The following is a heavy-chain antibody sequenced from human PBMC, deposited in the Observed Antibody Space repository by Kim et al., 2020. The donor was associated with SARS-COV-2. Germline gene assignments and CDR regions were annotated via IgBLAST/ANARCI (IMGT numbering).Heavy chain of an antibody. CDR3: ARGIAVAGTGPFDY. V-gene: IGHV6-1*01. J-gene: IGHJ4*02. D-gene: IGHD6-19*01. Sequence: AVSVKSRITINPDTSKNQFSLQLNSVTPEDTAVYYCARGIAVAGTGPFDYWGQGTLVTVSS.